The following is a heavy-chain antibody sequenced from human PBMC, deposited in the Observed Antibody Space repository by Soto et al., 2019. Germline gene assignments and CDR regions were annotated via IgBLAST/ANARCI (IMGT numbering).Heavy chain of an antibody. CDR3: ARDGGRHSGGIDY. CDR1: GGTFSSYS. CDR2: IIPIFGTA. Sequence: QVQLVQSEAEVKKPGSSVKVSCKASGGTFSSYSINWVRQAPGQGLEWMGEIIPIFGTANYAQKFQGRVTITAEESTSTAYMELSSLRSEDTAVYYCARDGGRHSGGIDYWGQGTLVTVSS. D-gene: IGHD3-16*01. J-gene: IGHJ4*02. V-gene: IGHV1-69*01.